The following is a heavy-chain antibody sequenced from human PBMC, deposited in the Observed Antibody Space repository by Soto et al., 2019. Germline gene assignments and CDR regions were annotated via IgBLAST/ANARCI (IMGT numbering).Heavy chain of an antibody. CDR2: IYWDDTK. D-gene: IGHD4-17*01. Sequence: QITLKESGPTLVKPTQTLTLTCTFSGFSLSTSGVGVGWIRQPPVKALEWLAVIYWDDTKHYSPSLKSRLTLTKDTSKNQVVLTMTNMDPVDTATYYCAHKGYGDYPIDYLGQGTLVTVSS. V-gene: IGHV2-5*02. CDR1: GFSLSTSGVG. CDR3: AHKGYGDYPIDY. J-gene: IGHJ4*02.